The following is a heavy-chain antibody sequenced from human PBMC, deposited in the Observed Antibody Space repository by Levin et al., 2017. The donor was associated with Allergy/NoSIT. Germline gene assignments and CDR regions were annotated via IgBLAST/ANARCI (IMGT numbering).Heavy chain of an antibody. D-gene: IGHD6-13*01. CDR1: GFTFDDYA. J-gene: IGHJ4*02. CDR2: IGWSSGDK. Sequence: QTGGSLRLSCVASGFTFDDYAMHWVRQSPGKGLEWVSSIGWSSGDKYYADSAKGRFTISRDNAKNSLYLQMNSLRPEDTALYYCAKDMGSSFPPWVFEYWGQGTLVTVSS. CDR3: AKDMGSSFPPWVFEY. V-gene: IGHV3-9*01.